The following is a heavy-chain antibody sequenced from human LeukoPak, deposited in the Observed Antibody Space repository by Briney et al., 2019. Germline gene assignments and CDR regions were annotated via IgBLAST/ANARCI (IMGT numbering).Heavy chain of an antibody. CDR1: GASISSHY. V-gene: IGHV4-59*11. CDR2: IYYSGST. D-gene: IGHD6-13*01. Sequence: PSETLSLTCAVSGASISSHYWSWIRQSPGKGLEWIGYIYYSGSTNYNPSLKSRVTISVDTSKHQFSLKLSSVTAADTAVYYCTRDLANSWYYYWGRGILVTVSS. CDR3: TRDLANSWYYY. J-gene: IGHJ4*02.